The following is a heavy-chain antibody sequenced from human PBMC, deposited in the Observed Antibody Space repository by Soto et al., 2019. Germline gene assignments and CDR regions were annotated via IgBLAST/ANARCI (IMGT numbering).Heavy chain of an antibody. D-gene: IGHD3-22*01. CDR1: GFTFSSYG. CDR2: IWYDGSNK. Sequence: GGSLRLSCAASGFTFSSYGMHWVRQAPGKGLEWVAVIWYDGSNKYYADSVKGRFTISRDNSKNTLYLQMNSLRAEDTAVYYCARDRGSVRYYDSSGYSDYWGQGTLVTVSS. V-gene: IGHV3-33*01. J-gene: IGHJ4*02. CDR3: ARDRGSVRYYDSSGYSDY.